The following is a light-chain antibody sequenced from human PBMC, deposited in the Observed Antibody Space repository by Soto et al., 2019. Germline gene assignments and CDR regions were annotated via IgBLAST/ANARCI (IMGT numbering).Light chain of an antibody. J-gene: IGKJ5*01. CDR1: QSLRSS. Sequence: VMTQSPATLSVSPGERATLCCRASQSLRSSLAWYQQKPGQAPRLLIYGASTRATGIPARFSGSGSGTHFTLTISRLEPGDFELYYCQHFGGTAFTFGQGTRLEIK. V-gene: IGKV3-15*01. CDR2: GAS. CDR3: QHFGGTAFT.